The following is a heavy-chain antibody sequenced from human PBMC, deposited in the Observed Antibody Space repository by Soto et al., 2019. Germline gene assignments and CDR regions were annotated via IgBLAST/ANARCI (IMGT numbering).Heavy chain of an antibody. J-gene: IGHJ1*01. CDR1: GFTFSTYV. CDR2: ISYDGKSE. V-gene: IGHV3-30*04. Sequence: QVQLVESGGGVVQPGRSLRLSCAASGFTFSTYVMHWVRQAPGKGLEWVAAISYDGKSEHYPDSVKGRFTISRDNSKNTLYVQMDTLRVEDTAVYYCATEDHSSGHAGTFHNWGPGTLVNGSS. CDR3: ATEDHSSGHAGTFHN. D-gene: IGHD3-22*01.